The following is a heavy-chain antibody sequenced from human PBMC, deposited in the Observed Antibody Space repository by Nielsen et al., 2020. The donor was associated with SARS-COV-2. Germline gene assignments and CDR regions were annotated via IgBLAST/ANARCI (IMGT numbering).Heavy chain of an antibody. CDR2: ISYDGSNK. CDR3: AKDGVRYCRGGSCYPLGFDP. Sequence: GESLKISCAASGFTFSSYGMHWVRQAPGKGLEWVAVISYDGSNKYYADSVKGRFTISRDNSKNTLYLQMNSLRAEDTAVYYCAKDGVRYCRGGSCYPLGFDPWGQGTLVTVSS. D-gene: IGHD2-15*01. CDR1: GFTFSSYG. J-gene: IGHJ5*02. V-gene: IGHV3-30*18.